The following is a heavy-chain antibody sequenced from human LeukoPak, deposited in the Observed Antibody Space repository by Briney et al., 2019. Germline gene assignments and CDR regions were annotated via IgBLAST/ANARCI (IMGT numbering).Heavy chain of an antibody. D-gene: IGHD5-24*01. CDR2: IYSGGST. J-gene: IGHJ5*01. V-gene: IGHV3-53*01. CDR3: ARSRDGYNGLFDP. Sequence: QPGGSLRLSCAASGFTVSNSYMSWVRQAPGKGLEWVSAIYSGGSTYSADSVMGRFTISRDNSKNTLYLQMNHLRAEDTAVYYCARSRDGYNGLFDPGGKGHLVTVPS. CDR1: GFTVSNSY.